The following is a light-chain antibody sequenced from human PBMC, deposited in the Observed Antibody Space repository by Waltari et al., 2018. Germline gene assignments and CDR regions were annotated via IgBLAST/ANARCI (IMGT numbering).Light chain of an antibody. Sequence: QSALTQPASVSGSPGQSIPLSCTGTSSDVGVHNSVSWYQQHPGKAPKLMIYDVSKRPSGVSNRFSGSKSGNTASLTISGLQAEDEADYYCSSYTSSSTYVFGTGTKVTVL. CDR3: SSYTSSSTYV. V-gene: IGLV2-14*01. J-gene: IGLJ1*01. CDR1: SSDVGVHNS. CDR2: DVS.